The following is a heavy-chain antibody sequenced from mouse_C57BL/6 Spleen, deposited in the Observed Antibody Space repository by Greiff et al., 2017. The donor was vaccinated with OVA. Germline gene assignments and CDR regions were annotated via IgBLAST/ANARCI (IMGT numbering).Heavy chain of an antibody. CDR3: ARDVYYGNPDY. V-gene: IGHV1-64*01. J-gene: IGHJ2*01. D-gene: IGHD2-1*01. CDR2: IHPNSGST. CDR1: GYTFTSYW. Sequence: QVQLQQPGAELVKPGASVKLSCKASGYTFTSYWMHWVKQRPGQGLEWIGMIHPNSGSTNYNEKFKSKATLTVDKSSSTAYMQLSSLTSEDSAVYDCARDVYYGNPDYWGQGTTLTVSS.